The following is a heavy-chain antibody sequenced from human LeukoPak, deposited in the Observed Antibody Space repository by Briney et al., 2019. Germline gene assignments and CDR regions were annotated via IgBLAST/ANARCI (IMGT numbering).Heavy chain of an antibody. CDR2: IYYSGST. J-gene: IGHJ4*02. CDR1: GGSISSGGYS. CDR3: ARGVGLLWFGELLLTPSFDY. Sequence: SETLSLTCTVSGGSISSGGYSWSWIRQPPGKGLEWIGYIYYSGSTYYNPSLKSRVTISVDTSKSQFSLKLSSVTAADTAVYYCARGVGLLWFGELLLTPSFDYWGQGTLVTVSS. V-gene: IGHV4-30-4*07. D-gene: IGHD3-10*01.